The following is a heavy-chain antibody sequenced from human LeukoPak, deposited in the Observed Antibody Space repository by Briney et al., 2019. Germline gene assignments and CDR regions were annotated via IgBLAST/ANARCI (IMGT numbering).Heavy chain of an antibody. D-gene: IGHD2-2*03. CDR2: LNGGRT. V-gene: IGHV3-23*01. Sequence: GGSLRLSCVASGFTFSNYAMSWVRQAPGKGLEWIAALNGGRTFFQDSVRGRFTISRDNSKNTLYLQLNSLRGDDTAVYYGVKEVTGYGYFDYWGRGTLVTVSS. CDR1: GFTFSNYA. J-gene: IGHJ4*02. CDR3: VKEVTGYGYFDY.